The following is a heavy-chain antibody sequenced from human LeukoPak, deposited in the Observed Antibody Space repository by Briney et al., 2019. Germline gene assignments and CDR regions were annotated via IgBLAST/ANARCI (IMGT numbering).Heavy chain of an antibody. J-gene: IGHJ4*02. CDR2: INPNSGST. D-gene: IGHD4-23*01. CDR3: ARDLDYGGNSAVPISDY. Sequence: ASVKVSCKASGYTFTGYYMHWVRQAPGQGLEWMGRINPNSGSTNYAQKFQGRVTMTRDTSISTAYMELSRLRSDDTAVYYCARDLDYGGNSAVPISDYWGQGTLVTVSS. CDR1: GYTFTGYY. V-gene: IGHV1-2*06.